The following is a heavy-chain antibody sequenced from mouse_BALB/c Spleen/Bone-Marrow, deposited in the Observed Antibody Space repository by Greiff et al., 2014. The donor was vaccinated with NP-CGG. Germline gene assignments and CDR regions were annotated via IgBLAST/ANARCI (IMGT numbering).Heavy chain of an antibody. CDR2: ILPGSGST. D-gene: IGHD1-2*01. CDR1: GYTFSSYW. J-gene: IGHJ3*01. Sequence: VKLVESGTELMKPGASMKISCKATGYTFSSYWIEWVNQRPGHGLEWIGEILPGSGSTNYNEKFKGKATFTADTSSNTAYMQLSSLTSEDSAVYYCARRGHGFAWFAYWGQGTLVTVSA. CDR3: ARRGHGFAWFAY. V-gene: IGHV1-9*01.